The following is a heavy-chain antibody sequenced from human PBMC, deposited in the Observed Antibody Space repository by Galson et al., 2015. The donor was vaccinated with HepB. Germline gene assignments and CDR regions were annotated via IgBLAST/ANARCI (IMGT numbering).Heavy chain of an antibody. V-gene: IGHV1-69*10. Sequence: SVKVSCKASGGTFSSYAISWVRQAPGQGLEWMGGIIPIFGIANYAQKFQGRVTITADKSTSTAYMELSSLRSEDTAVYYCARVGPIKRYGSGSYSFIYNWFDPWGQGTLVTVSS. CDR1: GGTFSSYA. J-gene: IGHJ5*02. CDR2: IIPIFGIA. D-gene: IGHD3-10*01. CDR3: ARVGPIKRYGSGSYSFIYNWFDP.